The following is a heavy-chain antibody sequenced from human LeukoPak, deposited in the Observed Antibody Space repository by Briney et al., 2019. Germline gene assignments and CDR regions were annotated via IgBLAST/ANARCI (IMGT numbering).Heavy chain of an antibody. CDR1: GYTFTSSG. Sequence: ASVKVSCKASGYTFTSSGISWVRQAPGQGLEWMGWISAYNGNTNYAQKLQGRVTMTTDTSTSTAYMELRSLRSDDTAVYYCARSPFSEYYDSSGYYSSWGQGTLVTVSS. D-gene: IGHD3-22*01. CDR2: ISAYNGNT. V-gene: IGHV1-18*01. J-gene: IGHJ4*02. CDR3: ARSPFSEYYDSSGYYSS.